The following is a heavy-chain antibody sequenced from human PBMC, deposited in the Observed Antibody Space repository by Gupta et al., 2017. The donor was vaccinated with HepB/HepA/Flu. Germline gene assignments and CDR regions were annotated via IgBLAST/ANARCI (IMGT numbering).Heavy chain of an antibody. CDR2: ISGSGGST. CDR1: GFTFSSYA. Sequence: LESGGGLVQHGGSLRLSCAASGFTFSSYAMSWVRQAPGKGLEWVSAISGSGGSTYYADSVKGRFTISRDNSKNTLYLQMNSLRAEDTAVYYCATDIVVVPAAPPCAFDIWGQGTRVTVSS. D-gene: IGHD2-2*01. J-gene: IGHJ3*02. CDR3: ATDIVVVPAAPPCAFDI. V-gene: IGHV3-23*01.